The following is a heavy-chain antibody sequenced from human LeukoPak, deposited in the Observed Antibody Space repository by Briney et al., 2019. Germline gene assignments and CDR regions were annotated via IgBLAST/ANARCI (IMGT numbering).Heavy chain of an antibody. V-gene: IGHV3-48*03. D-gene: IGHD5-24*01. CDR3: ARLGRWLQLGLDY. J-gene: IGHJ4*02. Sequence: GGSLRLSCTASGFTFSSYEMNWVRQAPGKGLEWVSYIGISGRTTYYADSVKGRFSISRDNAKNSLYLQMNSLEAEDTAVYYCARLGRWLQLGLDYWGQGTLVTVSS. CDR2: IGISGRTT. CDR1: GFTFSSYE.